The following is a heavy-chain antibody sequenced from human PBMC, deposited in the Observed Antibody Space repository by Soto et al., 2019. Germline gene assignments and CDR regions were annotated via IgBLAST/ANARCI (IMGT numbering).Heavy chain of an antibody. CDR3: AIPAPYYYDSSLLLGDAFDI. CDR2: IYPGDSDT. D-gene: IGHD3-22*01. CDR1: GYSFTSYW. Sequence: PGESLKISCKGSGYSFTSYWTGWVRQMPGKGLEWVGIIYPGDSDTRYSPSFQGQVTISADKSISTAYLQWSSLKASDTAVYYCAIPAPYYYDSSLLLGDAFDIWGQGIMVTVSS. J-gene: IGHJ3*02. V-gene: IGHV5-51*01.